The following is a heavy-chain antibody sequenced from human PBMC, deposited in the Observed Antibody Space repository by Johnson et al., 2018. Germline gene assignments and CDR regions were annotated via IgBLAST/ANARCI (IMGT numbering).Heavy chain of an antibody. CDR3: AKDPYYYGSGSYWSYYYYMDV. CDR2: ISYDGSNK. V-gene: IGHV3-30*18. Sequence: QVQLVQGGGGVVQPGRSLRLSCAASGFTFSSYGMHWVRQAPGKGLEWVAVISYDGSNKYYADSVNGRFPIYRDNYKNTLYLQMNSLRAEETAVYYCAKDPYYYGSGSYWSYYYYMDVWGKGTTVTVSS. D-gene: IGHD3-10*01. J-gene: IGHJ6*03. CDR1: GFTFSSYG.